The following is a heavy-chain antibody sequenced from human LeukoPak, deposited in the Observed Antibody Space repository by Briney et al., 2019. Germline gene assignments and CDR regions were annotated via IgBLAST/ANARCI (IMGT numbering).Heavy chain of an antibody. V-gene: IGHV4-34*01. J-gene: IGHJ4*02. CDR1: GGSFSGYY. CDR3: AREAVKGARIDY. CDR2: INHSGST. Sequence: SETLSLTCAVYGGSFSGYYWSWIRQPPGKGLEWIGEINHSGSTNYNPSLKNRVTISVDTSKNQFSLKLSSVTAADTAVYYCAREAVKGARIDYWGQGTLVTVSS. D-gene: IGHD4-17*01.